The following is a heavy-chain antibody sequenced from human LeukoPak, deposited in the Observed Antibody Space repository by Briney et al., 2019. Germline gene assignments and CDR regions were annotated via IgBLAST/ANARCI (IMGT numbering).Heavy chain of an antibody. Sequence: SETLSLTCTVSGGSISSSSYYWGWIRQPPGKGLEWIGSIYYSGSTYYNPSLKSRVTISVDTSKNQFSLKLSSVTAADTAVYYCATRVPDPYCSGGSCYRGSHYFDYWGQGTLVTVSS. CDR3: ATRVPDPYCSGGSCYRGSHYFDY. D-gene: IGHD2-15*01. CDR1: GGSISSSSYY. J-gene: IGHJ4*02. CDR2: IYYSGST. V-gene: IGHV4-39*07.